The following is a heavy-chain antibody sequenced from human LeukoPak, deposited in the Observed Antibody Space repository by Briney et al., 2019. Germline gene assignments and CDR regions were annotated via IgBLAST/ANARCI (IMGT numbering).Heavy chain of an antibody. CDR3: ARTYGGNVRFDF. Sequence: SETLSLTCTVSGGSISGYYCSWIRQPPGKGLEWIGYIYYSGSTNYNPSLKSRITISVDTSKNQFSLHLNSVTAAGTAVYYCARTYGGNVRFDFWGQGTLVTVSS. D-gene: IGHD4-23*01. V-gene: IGHV4-59*01. J-gene: IGHJ4*02. CDR1: GGSISGYY. CDR2: IYYSGST.